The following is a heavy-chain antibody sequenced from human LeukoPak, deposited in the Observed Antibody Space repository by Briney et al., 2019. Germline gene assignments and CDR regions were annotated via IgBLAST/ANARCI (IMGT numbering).Heavy chain of an antibody. CDR3: ARGRGSYFY. D-gene: IGHD1-26*01. V-gene: IGHV3-66*02. CDR1: GFTVSSNY. Sequence: PGGSLRLSCAASGFTVSSNYMTWVRQAPGKGLEWVSVIYDDGSTYYADSVKGRFTISRDNSKNTLYLQMNTLRAEDTAVHYCARGRGSYFYWGQGTLVTVSS. J-gene: IGHJ4*02. CDR2: IYDDGST.